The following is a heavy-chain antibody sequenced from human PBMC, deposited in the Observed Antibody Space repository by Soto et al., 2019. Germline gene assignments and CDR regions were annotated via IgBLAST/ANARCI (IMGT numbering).Heavy chain of an antibody. CDR1: GFTFDDYA. J-gene: IGHJ5*02. CDR3: AKEIAVAGYNWFDP. Sequence: DVQLVESGGGLVQPGRSLRLSCAASGFTFDDYAMHWVRQAPGKGLEWVSGISWNSGSIGYADSVKGRFTISRDNAKNSLYLQMNSLRAEDTALYYCAKEIAVAGYNWFDPWGQGTLVTVSS. D-gene: IGHD6-19*01. V-gene: IGHV3-9*01. CDR2: ISWNSGSI.